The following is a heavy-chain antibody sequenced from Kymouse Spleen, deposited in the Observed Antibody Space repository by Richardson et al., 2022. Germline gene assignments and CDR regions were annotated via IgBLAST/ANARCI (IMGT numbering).Heavy chain of an antibody. Sequence: EVQLVQSGAEVKKPGESLKISCKGSGYSFTSYWIGWVRQMPGKGLEWMGIIYPGDSDTRYSPSFQGQVTISADKSISTAYLQWSSLKASDTAMYYCARQKLGIAAAGTSPNYYYYGMDVWGQGTTVTVSS. V-gene: IGHV5-51*01. CDR3: ARQKLGIAAAGTSPNYYYYGMDV. CDR2: IYPGDSDT. CDR1: GYSFTSYW. D-gene: IGHD6-13*01. J-gene: IGHJ6*02.